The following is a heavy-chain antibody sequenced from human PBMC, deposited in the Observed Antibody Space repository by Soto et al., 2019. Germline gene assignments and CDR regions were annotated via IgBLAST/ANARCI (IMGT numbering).Heavy chain of an antibody. D-gene: IGHD7-27*01. J-gene: IGHJ5*02. V-gene: IGHV4-30-2*01. Sequence: PTETLSLTCSVSGASIYNGGYPWSWIRQPPGKGLEWIGYIYHSGSTYYNPSLKSRVTISVDRSKNQFSLKLSSVTAADTAVYYCARVPGPWGQGTLVTVSS. CDR3: ARVPGP. CDR2: IYHSGST. CDR1: GASIYNGGYP.